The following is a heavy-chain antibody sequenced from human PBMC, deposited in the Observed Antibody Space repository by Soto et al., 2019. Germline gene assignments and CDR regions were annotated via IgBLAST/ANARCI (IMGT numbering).Heavy chain of an antibody. CDR3: ARGPPGKDSFDY. J-gene: IGHJ4*02. Sequence: SVKVSCKASGGTFRSYTISWVRQAPGQGLEWMGRIIPILGIANYAQKFQGRVTITADKSTSTAYMELSSLRSEDTAVYYCARGPPGKDSFDYWGQGTLVTVSS. V-gene: IGHV1-69*02. CDR2: IIPILGIA. CDR1: GGTFRSYT.